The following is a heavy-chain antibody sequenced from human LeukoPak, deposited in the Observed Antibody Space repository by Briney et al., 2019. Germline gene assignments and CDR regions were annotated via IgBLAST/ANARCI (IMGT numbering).Heavy chain of an antibody. CDR3: AKVGVALAFDY. CDR1: GFTFSTYA. V-gene: IGHV3-23*01. Sequence: GGSLRLSCAASGFTFSTYAMNWVRQAPGKGLEWVSTISSTGGSTYYADSVKGRFTISRDNPKDTLYLQMNSLGAEDTAVYYCAKVGVALAFDYWGQGALVTVAS. CDR2: ISSTGGST. J-gene: IGHJ4*02. D-gene: IGHD3-16*01.